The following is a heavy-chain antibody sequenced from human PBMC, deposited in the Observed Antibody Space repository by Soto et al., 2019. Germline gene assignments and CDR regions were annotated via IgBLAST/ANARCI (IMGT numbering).Heavy chain of an antibody. D-gene: IGHD5-18*01. CDR3: ARDHALPAMVKGKDYYYDHGLDV. J-gene: IGHJ6*02. V-gene: IGHV1-69*13. CDR2: IIPIFGTA. Sequence: SSVKVCCKASGGTFSSYAISWVRQAPGQGLEWMGGIIPIFGTANYAQKFQGRVTITADESTSTAYMELSSLRSEDTAVYYCARDHALPAMVKGKDYYYDHGLDVRSQ. CDR1: GGTFSSYA.